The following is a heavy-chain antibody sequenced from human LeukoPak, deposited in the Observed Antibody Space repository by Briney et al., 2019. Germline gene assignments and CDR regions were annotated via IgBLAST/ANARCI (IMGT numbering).Heavy chain of an antibody. Sequence: SETLSLTCTVSGGSISNYYWSWIRQPPGKGLEWIGYIYYSGSTDYNPSLKSRVTISVDTSKNQFSLKLSSVTAADTAVYYCARDGYSSGWYYFDYWGQGTLVTVSS. CDR3: ARDGYSSGWYYFDY. CDR1: GGSISNYY. V-gene: IGHV4-59*01. D-gene: IGHD6-19*01. CDR2: IYYSGST. J-gene: IGHJ4*02.